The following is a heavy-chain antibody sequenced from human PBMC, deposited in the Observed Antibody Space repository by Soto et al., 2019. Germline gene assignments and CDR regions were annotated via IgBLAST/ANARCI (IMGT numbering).Heavy chain of an antibody. V-gene: IGHV3-74*01. D-gene: IGHD1-26*01. CDR2: VNPDGSTT. CDR3: AKVASGSYDWFDP. Sequence: EVQLVESGGGLVQPGGSLRISCAASKFSFSGYWMHWVRQAPGKGLMWVSRVNPDGSTTTYADSVKGRFTISRDNAKNTVFLQMNSLKADDTAVYYCAKVASGSYDWFDPWGQGTLVTVSS. CDR1: KFSFSGYW. J-gene: IGHJ5*02.